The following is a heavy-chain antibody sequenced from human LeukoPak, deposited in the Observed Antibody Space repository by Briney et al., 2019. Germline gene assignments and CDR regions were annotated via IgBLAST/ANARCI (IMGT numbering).Heavy chain of an antibody. J-gene: IGHJ3*02. CDR1: GGSFSGYY. V-gene: IGHV4-59*08. CDR2: IYYSGST. Sequence: SETLSLTCAVYGGSFSGYYWSWIRQPPGKGLEWIGYIYYSGSTNYNPSLKSRVTISVDTSKNQFSLKLSSVTAADTAVYYCARHEGAAFDIWGQGTMVTVSS. CDR3: ARHEGAAFDI.